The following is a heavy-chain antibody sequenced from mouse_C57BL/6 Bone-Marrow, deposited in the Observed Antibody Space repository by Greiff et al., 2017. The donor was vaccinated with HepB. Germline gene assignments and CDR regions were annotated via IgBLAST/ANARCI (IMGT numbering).Heavy chain of an antibody. D-gene: IGHD1-1*01. Sequence: QVQLQQPGAELVMPGASVKLSCKASGYTFTSYWMHWVKQRPGQGLEWIGEIDPSDSYTNYNQKFKGKSTLTVDKSSSTAYMQLSSLTSEDSAVYYCARDYYGSRDYGGQGTTLTVSS. CDR3: ARDYYGSRDY. CDR1: GYTFTSYW. V-gene: IGHV1-69*01. J-gene: IGHJ2*01. CDR2: IDPSDSYT.